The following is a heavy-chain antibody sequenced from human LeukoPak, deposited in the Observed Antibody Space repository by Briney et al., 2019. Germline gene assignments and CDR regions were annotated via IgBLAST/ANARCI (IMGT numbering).Heavy chain of an antibody. Sequence: PGGSLRLSCAASGFTFSSYAMSWVRQAPGKGLEWVSYISSSSSNIYYSDSVKGRVTISRDNAKNSLYLQMNSLRAEDTAMYYCASELLVPIDAFDIWGQGTMVTVSS. CDR2: ISSSSSNI. CDR3: ASELLVPIDAFDI. J-gene: IGHJ3*02. V-gene: IGHV3-48*01. D-gene: IGHD2/OR15-2a*01. CDR1: GFTFSSYA.